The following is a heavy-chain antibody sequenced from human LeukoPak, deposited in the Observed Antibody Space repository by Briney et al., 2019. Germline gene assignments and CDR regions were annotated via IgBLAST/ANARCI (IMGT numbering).Heavy chain of an antibody. CDR2: ISSSSSYI. CDR3: AGVDTAIDAFDI. V-gene: IGHV3-21*01. Sequence: GGSLRLSCAASGFTFSSYSMNWVRQAPGKGLEWVSSISSSSSYIYYADSVKGRFTISRDNAKNSLYLQMNSLRAEDTAVYYCAGVDTAIDAFDIWGQGTMVTVSS. D-gene: IGHD5-18*01. CDR1: GFTFSSYS. J-gene: IGHJ3*02.